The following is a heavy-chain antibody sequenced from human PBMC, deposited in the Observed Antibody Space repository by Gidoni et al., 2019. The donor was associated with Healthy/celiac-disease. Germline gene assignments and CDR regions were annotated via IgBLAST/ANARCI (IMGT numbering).Heavy chain of an antibody. CDR2: IYYSGST. V-gene: IGHV4-39*01. D-gene: IGHD3-10*01. J-gene: IGHJ5*02. CDR3: ARQRSLSKLKRAFDP. Sequence: GKGLEWIGSIYYSGSTYYNPSLKSRVTISVDTSKNQFSLKLSSVTAADTAVYYCARQRSLSKLKRAFDPWGQGTLVTVSS.